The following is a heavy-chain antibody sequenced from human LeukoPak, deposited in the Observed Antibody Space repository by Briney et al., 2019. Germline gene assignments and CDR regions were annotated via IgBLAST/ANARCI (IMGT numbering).Heavy chain of an antibody. J-gene: IGHJ4*02. CDR2: IIPIFGTA. Sequence: ASVKVSCKASGGTFSSYAISWVRQAPGQGLEWMGGIIPIFGTANYAQKFQGRVTITADKSTSTAYMELSSLRSEDTAVYSCARAIAAAGTGFDYWGQGTLVTVSS. D-gene: IGHD6-13*01. V-gene: IGHV1-69*06. CDR3: ARAIAAAGTGFDY. CDR1: GGTFSSYA.